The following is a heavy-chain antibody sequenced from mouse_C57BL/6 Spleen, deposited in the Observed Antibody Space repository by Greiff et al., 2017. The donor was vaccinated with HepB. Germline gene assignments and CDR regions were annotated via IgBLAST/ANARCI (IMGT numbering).Heavy chain of an antibody. V-gene: IGHV1-69*01. D-gene: IGHD1-1*01. Sequence: VQLQQSGAELVMPGASVKLSCKASGYTFTSYWMHWVKQRPGQGLEWIGEIDPSDSYTNYNQKFKGKSTLTVDKSSSTAYMQLSSLTSEDSAVYYCARGGTYYYGSRGNYAMDYWGQGTSVTVSS. J-gene: IGHJ4*01. CDR2: IDPSDSYT. CDR1: GYTFTSYW. CDR3: ARGGTYYYGSRGNYAMDY.